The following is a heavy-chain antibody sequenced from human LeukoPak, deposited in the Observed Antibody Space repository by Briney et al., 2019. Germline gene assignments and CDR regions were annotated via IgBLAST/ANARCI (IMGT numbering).Heavy chain of an antibody. CDR2: INSDGSST. V-gene: IGHV3-74*01. D-gene: IGHD5-18*01. CDR1: GFTFSSYW. Sequence: PGGSLRLSCAASGFTFSSYWMHWVRQAPGKGLVWVSRINSDGSSTSYADSVKGRFTISRDNAKNTLYLQMNSLRAEDTAVYYCARSEGTTRIQLWSPFDYWGQGTLVTVSS. J-gene: IGHJ4*02. CDR3: ARSEGTTRIQLWSPFDY.